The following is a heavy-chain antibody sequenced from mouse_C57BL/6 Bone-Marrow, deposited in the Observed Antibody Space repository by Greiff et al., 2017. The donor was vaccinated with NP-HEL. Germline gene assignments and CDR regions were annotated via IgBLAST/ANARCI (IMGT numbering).Heavy chain of an antibody. CDR1: GFTFSSYG. Sequence: DVKLVESGGDLVKPGGSLKLSCAASGFTFSSYGMSWVRQTPDKRLEWVATISSGGSYTYYPDSVKGRFTISRDNAKNTLYLQMSSLKSEDTAMYYCARELGQGFAYWGQGTLVTVSA. V-gene: IGHV5-6*02. CDR3: ARELGQGFAY. D-gene: IGHD4-1*01. J-gene: IGHJ3*01. CDR2: ISSGGSYT.